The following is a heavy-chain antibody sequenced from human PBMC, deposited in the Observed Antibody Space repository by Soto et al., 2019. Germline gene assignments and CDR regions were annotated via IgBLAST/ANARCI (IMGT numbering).Heavy chain of an antibody. CDR2: IIPIFGTA. D-gene: IGHD3-9*01. J-gene: IGHJ5*02. Sequence: ASVKVSCKASGGTFSSYAISWVRQAPGQGLEWMGGIIPIFGTANYAQKFQGRVTITADESTSTAYMELSSLRSEDTAVYYCARSSYDILTGSHGEPWFDPWGQGTLVTVSS. V-gene: IGHV1-69*13. CDR3: ARSSYDILTGSHGEPWFDP. CDR1: GGTFSSYA.